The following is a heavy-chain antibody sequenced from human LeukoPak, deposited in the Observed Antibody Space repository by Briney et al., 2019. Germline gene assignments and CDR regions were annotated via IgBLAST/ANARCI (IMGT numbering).Heavy chain of an antibody. CDR3: ARDLSGSRQPFDY. D-gene: IGHD1-26*01. CDR1: GGTFSSYA. J-gene: IGHJ4*02. CDR2: IIPIFGTA. Sequence: SVKVSCKASGGTFSSYAISWVRQAPGQGLEWMGGIIPIFGTANYAQKFQGRVTITADESTSTASMELSSLRSEDTAVYYCARDLSGSRQPFDYWGQGTLVTVSS. V-gene: IGHV1-69*13.